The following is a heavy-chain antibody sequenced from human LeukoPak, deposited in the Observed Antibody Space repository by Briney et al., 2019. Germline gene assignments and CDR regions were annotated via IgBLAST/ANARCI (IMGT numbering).Heavy chain of an antibody. J-gene: IGHJ4*02. Sequence: ASVKVSCKASGYTFTGYYMHWVRQAPGQGLEWMGWINPNSGGTNYAQKFQGRVTMTRDTSISTAYMELSRLRSDDPAVYYCARGSVGYDILPRSYYFDYWGQGTLVTVSS. CDR2: INPNSGGT. V-gene: IGHV1-2*02. CDR1: GYTFTGYY. CDR3: ARGSVGYDILPRSYYFDY. D-gene: IGHD3-9*01.